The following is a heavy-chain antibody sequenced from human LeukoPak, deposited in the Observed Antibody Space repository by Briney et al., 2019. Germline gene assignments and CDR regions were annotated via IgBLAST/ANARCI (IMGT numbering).Heavy chain of an antibody. J-gene: IGHJ2*01. CDR3: ARVSTNSRVAGYDPQWYFDL. CDR1: GYTFINYG. V-gene: IGHV1-18*01. CDR2: ISAYNGNT. D-gene: IGHD2/OR15-2a*01. Sequence: ASMKVSCEASGYTFINYGFTWVRQAPGQGLEWMGWISAYNGNTNYLQKFQGRVAMTTDTSTNTAYMELRSLRSDDTAVYYCARVSTNSRVAGYDPQWYFDLWGRGTLVTVSS.